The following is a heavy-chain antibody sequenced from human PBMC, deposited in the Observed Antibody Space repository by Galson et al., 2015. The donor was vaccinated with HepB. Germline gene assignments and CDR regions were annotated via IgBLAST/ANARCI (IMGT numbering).Heavy chain of an antibody. V-gene: IGHV1-24*01. Sequence: SVKVSCKVSGYSLPEISVHWVRQAPGNGLEWIGGFDLDDGETISARQFQGRVTMTEDISTDTAYMELSSLRYEDTVLYYCATVFCRGGRCSLIDLFDYLGQGTVVTVSS. D-gene: IGHD2-15*01. CDR2: FDLDDGET. J-gene: IGHJ4*02. CDR1: GYSLPEIS. CDR3: ATVFCRGGRCSLIDLFDY.